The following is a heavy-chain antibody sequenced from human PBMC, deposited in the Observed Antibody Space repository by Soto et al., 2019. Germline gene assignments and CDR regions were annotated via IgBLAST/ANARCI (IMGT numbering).Heavy chain of an antibody. CDR1: GFTFSSYA. CDR2: ISGSGGST. Sequence: GGSLRLSCAASGFTFSSYAMSWVRQAPGEGLEWVSAISGSGGSTYYADSVKGRFTISRDNSKNTLYLQMNSLRAEDTAVYYCAKDVYGEGVQNDAFDIWGQGTMVTVSS. J-gene: IGHJ3*02. CDR3: AKDVYGEGVQNDAFDI. V-gene: IGHV3-23*01. D-gene: IGHD3-10*01.